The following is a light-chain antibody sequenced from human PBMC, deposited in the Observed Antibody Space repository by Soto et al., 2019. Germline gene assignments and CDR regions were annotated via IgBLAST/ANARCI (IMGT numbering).Light chain of an antibody. V-gene: IGKV1-9*01. CDR1: QGITNR. CDR2: AAS. CDR3: QHLSTYPL. Sequence: DIQLTQSPSFLFASIGDRVTVTCRAGQGITNRVAWYQQQPGKAPKLLIFAASTLQIGDPSRFSGSGSGTEFTLTISSLQPEDFATYYCQHLSTYPLFGGGTKVEIK. J-gene: IGKJ4*01.